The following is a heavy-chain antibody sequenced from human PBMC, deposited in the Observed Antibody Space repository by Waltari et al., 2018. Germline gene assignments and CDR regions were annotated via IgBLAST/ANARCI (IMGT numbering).Heavy chain of an antibody. J-gene: IGHJ4*02. Sequence: QVQLVQSGAEVKKPGSSVQVSCKASGGPFSSYAISWVRQAPGQGREWMGGIIPSFGTANYAQKFQGRVTITADESTSTAYMELSSLRSEDTAVYYCARDRSSGWSYYFDYWGQGTLVTVSS. CDR1: GGPFSSYA. V-gene: IGHV1-69*13. D-gene: IGHD6-19*01. CDR3: ARDRSSGWSYYFDY. CDR2: IIPSFGTA.